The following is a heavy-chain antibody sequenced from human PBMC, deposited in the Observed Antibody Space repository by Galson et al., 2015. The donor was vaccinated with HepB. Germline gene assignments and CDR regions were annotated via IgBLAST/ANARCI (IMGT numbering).Heavy chain of an antibody. J-gene: IGHJ6*02. CDR3: ARSPYQLQMGYYYGMDV. Sequence: SVKVSCKASGYTFTGYYMHWVRQAPGQGLEWMGWINPNSGGTNYAQKFQGWVTMTRDTSISTAYMELSRLRSDDTAVYYCARSPYQLQMGYYYGMDVWGQGTTVTVSS. D-gene: IGHD2-2*01. V-gene: IGHV1-2*04. CDR2: INPNSGGT. CDR1: GYTFTGYY.